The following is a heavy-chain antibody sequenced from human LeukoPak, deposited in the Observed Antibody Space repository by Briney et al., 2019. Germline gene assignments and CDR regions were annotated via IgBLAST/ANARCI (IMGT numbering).Heavy chain of an antibody. V-gene: IGHV4-59*08. CDR2: IYYSGST. CDR1: GGSISSYY. J-gene: IGHJ4*02. CDR3: AKVGAAAGYPEDY. D-gene: IGHD6-13*01. Sequence: SETLSLTCTVSGGSISSYYWSWIRQPPGKGLEWIGYIYYSGSTNYNPSLKSRVTISVDTSKNQFSLKLSSVTAADTAVYYCAKVGAAAGYPEDYWGQGTLVTVSS.